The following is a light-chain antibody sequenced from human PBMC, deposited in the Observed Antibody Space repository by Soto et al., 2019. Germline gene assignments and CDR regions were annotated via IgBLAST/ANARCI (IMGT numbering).Light chain of an antibody. CDR2: EVS. Sequence: QSALTQPASVSGSPGQSITISCTGTSSDVGGYNYVSWYQQHPGKAPKLMIYEVSNRPSRVSNRFSGSKSGNTASLTISGLQAEDEADYYCSSYAGSYTLVFGTGTKLTVL. V-gene: IGLV2-14*01. CDR3: SSYAGSYTLV. CDR1: SSDVGGYNY. J-gene: IGLJ1*01.